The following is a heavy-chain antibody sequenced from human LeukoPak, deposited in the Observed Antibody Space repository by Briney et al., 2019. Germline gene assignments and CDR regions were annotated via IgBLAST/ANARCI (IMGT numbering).Heavy chain of an antibody. J-gene: IGHJ4*02. Sequence: GGSLRLSCAASGFTFSSYWMSWVRQAPGKGLEWVANIKGDGSEKYYVDSVKGRFTISRDNAKNSLYLQMNSLRAEDTAVYYCARDGNILTGYYSYYFDYWGQGTLVTVSS. V-gene: IGHV3-7*01. CDR1: GFTFSSYW. D-gene: IGHD3-9*01. CDR3: ARDGNILTGYYSYYFDY. CDR2: IKGDGSEK.